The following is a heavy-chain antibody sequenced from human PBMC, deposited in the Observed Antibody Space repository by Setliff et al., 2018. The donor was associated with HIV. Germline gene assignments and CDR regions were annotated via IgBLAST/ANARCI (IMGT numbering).Heavy chain of an antibody. Sequence: GGSLRLSCAVSGFTGFTFTDAWMAWVRQAPGKGLEWVGRIKSESDGGTTDYGATVKGRFIISRDDSQNTVFLQMNSLKSEDTAVYYCTTDHGEWGLRSTQAHRSQTIDYWGQGTLVTVSS. J-gene: IGHJ4*02. CDR1: GFTFTDAW. CDR3: TTDHGEWGLRSTQAHRSQTIDY. D-gene: IGHD1-26*01. CDR2: IKSESDGGTT. V-gene: IGHV3-15*01.